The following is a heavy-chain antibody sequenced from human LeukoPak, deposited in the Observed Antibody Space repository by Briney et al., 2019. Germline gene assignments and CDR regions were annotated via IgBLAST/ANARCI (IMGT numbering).Heavy chain of an antibody. CDR1: GGTFSSYA. D-gene: IGHD5-24*01. J-gene: IGHJ4*02. Sequence: SVKVSRKASGGTFSSYAVSWVRQAPGQGLEWMGRIIPILGIANYAQKFQGRVTITADKSTSTAYMELSSLRSEDTAVYYCARGRGDGYNNAYWGQGTLVAVSS. CDR2: IIPILGIA. CDR3: ARGRGDGYNNAY. V-gene: IGHV1-69*04.